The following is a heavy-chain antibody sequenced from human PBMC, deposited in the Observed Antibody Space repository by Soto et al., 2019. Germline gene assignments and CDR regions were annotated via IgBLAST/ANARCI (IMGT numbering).Heavy chain of an antibody. V-gene: IGHV3-53*01. CDR1: GFTVSSNY. CDR2: IYSGGST. J-gene: IGHJ3*02. D-gene: IGHD3-3*01. CDR3: ARRIKYDFWSGYAFDI. Sequence: EVQLVESGGGLIQPGGSLRLSCAASGFTVSSNYMSWVRQAPGKGVEWVSVIYSGGSTYYADSVKGRFTISRDNSKNTLYLQMNSLRAEDTAVYYCARRIKYDFWSGYAFDIWGQGTMVTVSS.